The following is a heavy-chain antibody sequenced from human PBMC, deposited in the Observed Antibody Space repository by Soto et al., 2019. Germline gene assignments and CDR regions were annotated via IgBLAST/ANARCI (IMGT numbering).Heavy chain of an antibody. CDR1: GFTFSSYS. CDR3: ASGSSGYYFPDDAFDI. CDR2: ISSSSSTI. Sequence: GGSLRLSCAASGFTFSSYSMNWVRQAPGKGLEWVSYISSSSSTIYYADSVKGRFTISRDNAKNSLYLQMNSLRDEDTAVYYCASGSSGYYFPDDAFDIWGQGTMVTVSS. J-gene: IGHJ3*02. D-gene: IGHD3-22*01. V-gene: IGHV3-48*02.